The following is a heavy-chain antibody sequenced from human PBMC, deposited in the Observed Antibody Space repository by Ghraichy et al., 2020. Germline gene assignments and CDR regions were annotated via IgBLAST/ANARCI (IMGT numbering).Heavy chain of an antibody. V-gene: IGHV4-39*01. Sequence: ESLNISCTVSGGSISSSSYYWGWIRQPPGKGLEWIGSIYYSGSTYYNPSLKSRVTISVDTSKNQFSLKLSSVTAADTAVYYCASIFYDSSGYTFDYWGQGTLVTVSS. CDR3: ASIFYDSSGYTFDY. D-gene: IGHD3-22*01. CDR1: GGSISSSSYY. J-gene: IGHJ4*02. CDR2: IYYSGST.